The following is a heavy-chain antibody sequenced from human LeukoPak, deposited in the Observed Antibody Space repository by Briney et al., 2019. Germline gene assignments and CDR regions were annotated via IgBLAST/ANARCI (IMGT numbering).Heavy chain of an antibody. J-gene: IGHJ4*02. Sequence: SETLSLTCTVSGGSISSYYWSWIRQPPGKGLEWIGYIYYSGSTNYNPSLKSRVNISVDTSKNQFSLKLSSVTAADTAVYYCARAPLGGWELPFESWGQGTLVTVSS. CDR2: IYYSGST. CDR1: GGSISSYY. D-gene: IGHD1-26*01. CDR3: ARAPLGGWELPFES. V-gene: IGHV4-59*01.